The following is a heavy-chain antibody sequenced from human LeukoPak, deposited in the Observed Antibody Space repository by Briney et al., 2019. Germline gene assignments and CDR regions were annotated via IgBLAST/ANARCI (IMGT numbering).Heavy chain of an antibody. V-gene: IGHV1-18*01. CDR3: ARGGTYYPCIDY. Sequence: GASVKVSCKASVYTFTSSYINWVRQAPGQGLEWMGWVSAHNGKTSYVQNFQGRVTMTTDSSTNTAYMDLTSLTSDDTAVYYCARGGTYYPCIDYWGQGTLVTVSS. CDR1: VYTFTSSY. D-gene: IGHD1-26*01. J-gene: IGHJ4*02. CDR2: VSAHNGKT.